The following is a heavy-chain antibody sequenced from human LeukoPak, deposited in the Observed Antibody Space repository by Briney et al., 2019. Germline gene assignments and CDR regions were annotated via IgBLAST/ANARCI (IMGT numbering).Heavy chain of an antibody. CDR1: GDSVSSNSAS. J-gene: IGHJ4*02. V-gene: IGHV6-1*01. D-gene: IGHD3-16*01. CDR2: TYYRSRWYN. CDR3: ARESGDYVKFDY. Sequence: SQTLSLTCAISGDSVSSNSASWNWLRQSPSRGLEWLGRTYYRSRWYNEYAPSVETRITVNPDTSKNQFSLQLNFVTPEDTAVYYCARESGDYVKFDYWGRGTLVTVSS.